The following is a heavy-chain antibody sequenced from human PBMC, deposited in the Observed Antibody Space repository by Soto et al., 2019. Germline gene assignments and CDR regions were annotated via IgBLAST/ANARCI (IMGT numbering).Heavy chain of an antibody. Sequence: SETLSLTCTVSGGSISSYYWSWIRQPPGKGLEWIGEINHSGSTNYNPSLKSRVTISVDTSKNQFSLKLSSVTAADTAVYYCAVIAAAYYFDYWGQGTLVTVSS. CDR3: AVIAAAYYFDY. J-gene: IGHJ4*02. CDR1: GGSISSYY. D-gene: IGHD6-13*01. CDR2: INHSGST. V-gene: IGHV4-34*01.